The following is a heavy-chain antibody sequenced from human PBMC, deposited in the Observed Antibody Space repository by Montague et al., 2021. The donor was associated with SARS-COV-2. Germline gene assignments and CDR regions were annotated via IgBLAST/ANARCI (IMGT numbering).Heavy chain of an antibody. CDR2: IYCSRSN. Sequence: SETLSLTCTVSGGSISSSNYYWIWIRQPPGKELMWIVSIYCSRSNYYNPTLKGPVTIDISTYKNQFYLKLSSVTAADTALYYCARAIRSVYSSGWYYYYYGMDVWGQGTTVTVSS. V-gene: IGHV4-39*01. CDR1: GGSISSSNYY. CDR3: ARAIRSVYSSGWYYYYYGMDV. J-gene: IGHJ6*02. D-gene: IGHD6-19*01.